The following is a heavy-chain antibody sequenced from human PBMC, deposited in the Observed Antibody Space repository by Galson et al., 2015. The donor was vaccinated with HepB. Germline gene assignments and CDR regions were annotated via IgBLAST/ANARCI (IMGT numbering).Heavy chain of an antibody. CDR1: GYSFTSYW. CDR2: IDPSDSYT. Sequence: QSGAEVKKPGESLRISCKGSGYSFTSYWTSWVRQMPGKGLEWMGRIDPSDSYTNYSPSFQGHVTISADKSISTAYLQWSSLKASDTAMYYCARHVVVTAIHYYYYGMDVWGQGTTVTVSS. CDR3: ARHVVVTAIHYYYYGMDV. D-gene: IGHD2-21*02. J-gene: IGHJ6*02. V-gene: IGHV5-10-1*01.